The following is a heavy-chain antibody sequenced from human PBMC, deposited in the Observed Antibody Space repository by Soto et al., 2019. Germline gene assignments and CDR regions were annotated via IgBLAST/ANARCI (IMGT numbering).Heavy chain of an antibody. CDR3: AKDVGPAATNWFDP. Sequence: PGGSLRLSCAASGLSFSSYVMSWVRRAPGKRLEWVSAISGSGGSTYYADSVKGRFTISRDNSKNTLYLQMNSLRAEDTAVYYCAKDVGPAATNWFDPWGQGTLVTVSS. CDR2: ISGSGGST. V-gene: IGHV3-23*01. J-gene: IGHJ5*02. CDR1: GLSFSSYV. D-gene: IGHD2-2*01.